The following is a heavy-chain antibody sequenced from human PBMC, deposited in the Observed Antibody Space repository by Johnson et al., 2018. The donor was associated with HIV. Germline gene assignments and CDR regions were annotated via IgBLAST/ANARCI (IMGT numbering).Heavy chain of an antibody. V-gene: IGHV3-33*01. J-gene: IGHJ3*02. CDR1: GFTFSSYG. Sequence: QVQLVASGGGVVQPGRSLRLSCAASGFTFSSYGMHWVRQAPGKGLEWVAVIWYDGSNKYSADSVKGRFTISRDNSKNTLYLQMDSLRAEDTAVYYCARGDPPNVFNIWGRGTVVTVSS. CDR2: IWYDGSNK. CDR3: ARGDPPNVFNI.